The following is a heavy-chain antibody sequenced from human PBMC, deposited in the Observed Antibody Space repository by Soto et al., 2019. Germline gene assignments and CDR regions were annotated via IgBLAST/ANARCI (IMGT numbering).Heavy chain of an antibody. Sequence: VQLVQSGAEVKKPGASVQVSCKTSGYSFSNYSMHWVRQVPGQGLEWMGKINPNGGRTSLAQKFKDAVTLTRDTSTNTLYMELSSLTSEDTAVYYCAREGVQLWPRYYFDHWGQGTLVTVSS. CDR1: GYSFSNYS. CDR3: AREGVQLWPRYYFDH. D-gene: IGHD1-1*01. J-gene: IGHJ4*02. CDR2: INPNGGRT. V-gene: IGHV1-46*01.